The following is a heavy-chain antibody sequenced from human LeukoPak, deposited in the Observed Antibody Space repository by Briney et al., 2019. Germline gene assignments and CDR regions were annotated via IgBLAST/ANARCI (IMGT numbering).Heavy chain of an antibody. J-gene: IGHJ5*02. Sequence: SETLSLTCAVSDYSISIAYYWGWTRQPPGKGLEWIGSIYHSGSTYYNPSLKSRLTISVDTSKNQFSLKLSSVTVADTAIYYCARSSFGDRRDWFDPWGQGTLVTVSS. D-gene: IGHD3-10*01. CDR3: ARSSFGDRRDWFDP. CDR1: DYSISIAYY. V-gene: IGHV4-38-2*01. CDR2: IYHSGST.